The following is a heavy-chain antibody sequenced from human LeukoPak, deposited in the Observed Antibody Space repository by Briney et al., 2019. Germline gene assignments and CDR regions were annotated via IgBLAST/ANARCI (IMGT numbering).Heavy chain of an antibody. J-gene: IGHJ6*03. Sequence: PGGSLRLSCAAPGFTFSNYNMNWVRQAPGKGLEWISSITSTSSYKFYADSVKGRFTISRDNAQNSLYLQMNSLRAEDTAVYYCASRKGNSGSYYDYYYYMDVWGKGTTVTVSS. CDR1: GFTFSNYN. CDR2: ITSTSSYK. CDR3: ASRKGNSGSYYDYYYYMDV. V-gene: IGHV3-21*01. D-gene: IGHD1-26*01.